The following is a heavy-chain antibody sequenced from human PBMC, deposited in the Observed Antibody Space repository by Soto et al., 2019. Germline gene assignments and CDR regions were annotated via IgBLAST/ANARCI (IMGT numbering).Heavy chain of an antibody. D-gene: IGHD6-13*01. Sequence: QVQLVQSGGELKKPGASVKVSCKASGYTFTNYAISWVRQAPGRGLEGMGWVNTYNGNPNYAQIFQGRVTMTTDTSTGTAYMELRSLKSDDSAIYDCARDSQYSTSWERFDSWGQGTLVTVSS. CDR1: GYTFTNYA. V-gene: IGHV1-18*01. CDR3: ARDSQYSTSWERFDS. J-gene: IGHJ4*02. CDR2: VNTYNGNP.